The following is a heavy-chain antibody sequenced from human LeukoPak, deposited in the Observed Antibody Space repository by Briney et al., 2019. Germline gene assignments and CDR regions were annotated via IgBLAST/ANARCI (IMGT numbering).Heavy chain of an antibody. Sequence: WVRQAPGKGLEWVAVISYDGSNKYYADSVRGRFTISRDNSKNTLYLQMNSLRAEDTAVYYCARDDVDIVATGYYYYGMDVWGQGTTVTVSS. V-gene: IGHV3-30-3*01. D-gene: IGHD5-12*01. J-gene: IGHJ6*02. CDR2: ISYDGSNK. CDR3: ARDDVDIVATGYYYYGMDV.